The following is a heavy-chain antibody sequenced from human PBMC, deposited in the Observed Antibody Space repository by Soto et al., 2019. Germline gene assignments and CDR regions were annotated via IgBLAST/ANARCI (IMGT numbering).Heavy chain of an antibody. J-gene: IGHJ4*02. V-gene: IGHV3-53*01. CDR1: GFTVSNNH. CDR3: AGRLTTAASLDY. CDR2: VHGGGST. Sequence: VQLVESGGGLIQPGGSLRLSCAASGFTVSNNHMNWVRQAAGKGLELVSFVHGGGSTSYADSVKGRFTISRDNSKNTLYPQMDRLRAEDTAIYYCAGRLTTAASLDYWGRGTLVTVSS. D-gene: IGHD3-16*01.